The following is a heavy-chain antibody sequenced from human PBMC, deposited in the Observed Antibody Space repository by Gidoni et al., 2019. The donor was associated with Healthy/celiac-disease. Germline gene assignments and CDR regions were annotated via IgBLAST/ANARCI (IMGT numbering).Heavy chain of an antibody. CDR2: IWYDGSNK. Sequence: QVQLVESGGGVAQPGRSLRLSCAASGFPFSSYGMHWVRQAPGKGLGWVAVIWYDGSNKYYADSVKGRFTISRDNSKNTLYLQMNSLRAEDTAVYYCARDTYYYDSSGYSDYWGQGTLVTVSS. J-gene: IGHJ4*02. V-gene: IGHV3-33*01. CDR1: GFPFSSYG. D-gene: IGHD3-22*01. CDR3: ARDTYYYDSSGYSDY.